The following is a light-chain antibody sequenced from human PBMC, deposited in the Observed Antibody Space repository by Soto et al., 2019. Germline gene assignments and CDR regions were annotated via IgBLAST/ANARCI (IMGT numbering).Light chain of an antibody. J-gene: IGLJ1*01. CDR3: CSYTTCNTRQIV. CDR2: DVT. CDR1: SSDVGGYNY. V-gene: IGLV2-14*01. Sequence: QSVLTQPASVSGSPGQSITISCTGTSSDVGGYNYVSWYQQQPGKAPKFMIYDVTNRPSGVSNRFSGSKSGNTASLTISGLQAEDEADYYCCSYTTCNTRQIVFGTGSMVTVL.